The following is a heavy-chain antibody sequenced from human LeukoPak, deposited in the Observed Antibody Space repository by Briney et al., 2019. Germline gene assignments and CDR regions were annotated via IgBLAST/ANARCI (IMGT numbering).Heavy chain of an antibody. J-gene: IGHJ6*03. CDR3: ASGGYYDFWSGNSGLQDYMDV. CDR2: ISYDGSNK. Sequence: PGGSLRLSCAASGFTFSSYAMHWVRQAPGKGLEWVAVISYDGSNKYYADSVKGRFTISRDNSKNTLYLQMNSLRAEDTAVYYCASGGYYDFWSGNSGLQDYMDVWGKGTTVTVSS. CDR1: GFTFSSYA. D-gene: IGHD3-3*01. V-gene: IGHV3-30-3*01.